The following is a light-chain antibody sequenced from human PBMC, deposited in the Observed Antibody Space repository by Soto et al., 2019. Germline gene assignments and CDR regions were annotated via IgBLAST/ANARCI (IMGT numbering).Light chain of an antibody. CDR2: GAS. V-gene: IGKV3-20*01. CDR3: QQYGSSPTT. CDR1: QSVSSSY. Sequence: EIVMTQSPGTLSLSPGERATLSCRASQSVSSSYLAWYQQKPGQAPSLLIYGASSRATGIPDRFSGSGSGTDFSLTISRLEPEDFAVYFCQQYGSSPTTFGQGTKVDI. J-gene: IGKJ1*01.